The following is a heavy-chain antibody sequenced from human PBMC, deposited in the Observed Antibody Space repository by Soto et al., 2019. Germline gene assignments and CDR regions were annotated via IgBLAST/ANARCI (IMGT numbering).Heavy chain of an antibody. Sequence: SETLSLTCTVSGGSISSSSYYWGWIRQPPGKGLEWIGSIYYSGSTYYNPSLKSRVTISVDTSKNQFSLKLTSVAAADTAIYFCARLQAAVPHYWGQGTLVTVSS. CDR1: GGSISSSSYY. D-gene: IGHD6-13*01. V-gene: IGHV4-39*01. CDR2: IYYSGST. CDR3: ARLQAAVPHY. J-gene: IGHJ4*02.